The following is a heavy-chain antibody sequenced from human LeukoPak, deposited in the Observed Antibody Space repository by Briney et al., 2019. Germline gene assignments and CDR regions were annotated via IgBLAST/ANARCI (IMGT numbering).Heavy chain of an antibody. CDR2: ISAYNGNT. D-gene: IGHD4-17*01. J-gene: IGHJ5*02. CDR1: GYTFTSYG. Sequence: ASVKVSCKASGYTFTSYGISWVRQAPEQGLEWMGWISAYNGNTSYAQKLQGRVTMTTDTSTSTAYMELRSLRSDDTAVYYCARNPDYGAWFDPWGQGTLVTVSS. V-gene: IGHV1-18*01. CDR3: ARNPDYGAWFDP.